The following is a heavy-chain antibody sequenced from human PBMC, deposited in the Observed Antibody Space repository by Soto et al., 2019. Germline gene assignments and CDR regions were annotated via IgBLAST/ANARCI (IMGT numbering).Heavy chain of an antibody. Sequence: EVQLLESGGGLVQPGGSLRLSCAASGFTFSSYAMSWVRQAPGKGLEWVSTLSDNGGSTYYADSVKGRFTISRDNSKNTLYLQMNSLRAEDTAVYYCAKDSTMVRGVMLDYFDYWGQGTLVTVSS. CDR2: LSDNGGST. J-gene: IGHJ4*02. D-gene: IGHD3-10*01. CDR3: AKDSTMVRGVMLDYFDY. CDR1: GFTFSSYA. V-gene: IGHV3-23*01.